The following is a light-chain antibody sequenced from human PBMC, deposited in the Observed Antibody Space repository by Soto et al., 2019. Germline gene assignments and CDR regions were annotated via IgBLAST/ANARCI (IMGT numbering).Light chain of an antibody. J-gene: IGKJ2*01. CDR2: DAS. V-gene: IGKV3-11*01. CDR1: QSVSSY. Sequence: EIVLTQSPATLSLSPGERATLSCRASQSVSSYLAWYQQKPGQAPRLLIYDASNRATGIPARFSGGGSGTDFTLTISSLEPEAFVVYYCQQRFNWPRFTFGQGTKLEIK. CDR3: QQRFNWPRFT.